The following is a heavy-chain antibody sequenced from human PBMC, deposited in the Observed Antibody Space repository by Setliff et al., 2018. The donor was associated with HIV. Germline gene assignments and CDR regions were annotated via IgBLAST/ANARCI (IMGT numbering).Heavy chain of an antibody. CDR2: IRSKAYGGTT. D-gene: IGHD1-1*01. CDR3: TPPPGTY. V-gene: IGHV3-49*04. Sequence: PGGSLRLSCRGSGFTFGDYSMSWVRQAPGKGLEWVGFIRSKAYGGTTEYAASVKGRFTLSRDDSKSIAYLQMNSLKTEDTGVYYCTPPPGTYWGQGTLVTVSS. CDR1: GFTFGDYS. J-gene: IGHJ4*02.